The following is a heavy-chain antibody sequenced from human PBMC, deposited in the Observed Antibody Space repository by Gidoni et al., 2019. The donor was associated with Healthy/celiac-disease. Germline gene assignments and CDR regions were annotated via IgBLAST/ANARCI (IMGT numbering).Heavy chain of an antibody. CDR2: IYWDDDK. J-gene: IGHJ4*02. D-gene: IGHD3-22*01. CDR1: GFSLSTRGGG. Sequence: QITLKESGPTLVKPTQTLTLTCTFSGFSLSTRGGGVGWIRQPPGKALEWLALIYWDDDKRYSPSLKSRLTITKDTSKNQVVLTMTNMDPVDTATYYCARAFYYDSSGGGDYFDYWGQGTLVTVSS. V-gene: IGHV2-5*02. CDR3: ARAFYYDSSGGGDYFDY.